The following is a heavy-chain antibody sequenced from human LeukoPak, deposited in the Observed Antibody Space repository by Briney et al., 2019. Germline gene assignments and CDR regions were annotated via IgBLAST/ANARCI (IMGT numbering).Heavy chain of an antibody. CDR2: IYYSGST. D-gene: IGHD6-19*01. CDR1: GGSISSSSYY. V-gene: IGHV4-39*01. Sequence: SETLSLTCTVSGGSISSSSYYWGWIRQPPGKGLEWIGSIYYSGSTYYNPSLKSRVTISVDTSKNQFSLKLSSVTAADTAVYYCARADTPFDYWGQGTLVTVSS. CDR3: ARADTPFDY. J-gene: IGHJ4*02.